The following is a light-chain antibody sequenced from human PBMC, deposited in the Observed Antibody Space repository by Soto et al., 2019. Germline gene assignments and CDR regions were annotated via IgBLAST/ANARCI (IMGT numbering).Light chain of an antibody. CDR1: TNDVGGYIY. CDR2: KVS. J-gene: IGLJ3*02. V-gene: IGLV2-14*01. CDR3: CSYTSANTLM. Sequence: QSALTQPASVSGSPGQSITISCTGTTNDVGGYIYVSWYQQYPDKAPKLLIYKVSNRPSGVSNRFSGSKSGTTASLTISGLQAEDEADYYCCSYTSANTLMFGGGTKLTVL.